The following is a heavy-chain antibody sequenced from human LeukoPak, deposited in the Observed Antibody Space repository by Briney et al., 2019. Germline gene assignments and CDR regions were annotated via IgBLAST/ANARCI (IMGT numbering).Heavy chain of an antibody. Sequence: ASVKVSCKASGYTFTDYYMHWVRQAPGQTFEWLAWINPKSGDTHYTQRFQGRVTVTTDTSITSVYMELSGLQSDDTAVYYCVRDLTGGSGDWGQGTLVTVSS. CDR3: VRDLTGGSGD. V-gene: IGHV1-2*02. D-gene: IGHD6-19*01. CDR2: INPKSGDT. J-gene: IGHJ4*02. CDR1: GYTFTDYY.